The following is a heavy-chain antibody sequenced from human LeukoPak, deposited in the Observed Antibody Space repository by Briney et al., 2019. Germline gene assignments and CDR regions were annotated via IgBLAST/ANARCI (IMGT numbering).Heavy chain of an antibody. D-gene: IGHD5-12*01. CDR1: GFTFDDYT. CDR2: ISWDGGST. CDR3: AKGNGVDRDYYYYMDV. Sequence: GGSLRLSCAASGFTFDDYTMHWVRQAPGKGLEWVSLISWDGGSTYYADSVKGRFTISRDNSKNSLYLQMNSLGTEDTALYYCAKGNGVDRDYYYYMDVWGKGTTVTVSS. V-gene: IGHV3-43*01. J-gene: IGHJ6*03.